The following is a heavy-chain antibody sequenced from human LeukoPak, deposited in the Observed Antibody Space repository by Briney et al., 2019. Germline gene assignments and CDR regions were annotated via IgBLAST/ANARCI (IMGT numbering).Heavy chain of an antibody. V-gene: IGHV3-23*01. CDR3: TKRTSTLDDP. J-gene: IGHJ5*02. CDR1: GFTFSNSG. CDR2: ISGSDGST. Sequence: GGSLRLSCAASGFTFSNSGMSWVRQAPGKGPGWVSTISGSDGSTYYADSVKGRFTISRDNSKNTLYLQMNSLRAEDTAVYYCTKRTSTLDDPWGQGTLVTVSS. D-gene: IGHD1-1*01.